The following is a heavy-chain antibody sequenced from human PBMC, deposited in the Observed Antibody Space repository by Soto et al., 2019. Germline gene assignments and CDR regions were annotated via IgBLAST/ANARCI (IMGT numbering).Heavy chain of an antibody. Sequence: QLQESVPGLVKPSETLSLTCKVSGDSVTTGSYYWTWIRQPPGKGLEWIGYIDYSGSTNYNPSLESRATIFAAKSGSHFSLNLSSVTADDTSVYYCARRDYGIDSWGRGTLVTVSS. CDR3: ARRDYGIDS. V-gene: IGHV4-61*03. CDR1: GDSVTTGSYY. D-gene: IGHD4-17*01. CDR2: IDYSGST. J-gene: IGHJ5*01.